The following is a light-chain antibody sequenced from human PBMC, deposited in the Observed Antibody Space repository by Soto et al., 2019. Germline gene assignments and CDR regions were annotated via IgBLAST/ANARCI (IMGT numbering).Light chain of an antibody. J-gene: IGKJ2*01. Sequence: DMQMTQSPSTLSASVGDRVTITCRASQNINRWLAWYQQRPGKAPKLLMYDSSTLESGVPSRFNGSGSETEFTLTISSLQPDDSATYYCQQYNSFFGQGTKLEIK. V-gene: IGKV1-5*01. CDR1: QNINRW. CDR3: QQYNSF. CDR2: DSS.